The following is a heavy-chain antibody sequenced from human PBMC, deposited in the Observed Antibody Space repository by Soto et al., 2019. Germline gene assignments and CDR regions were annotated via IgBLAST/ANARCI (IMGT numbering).Heavy chain of an antibody. Sequence: QVQLVQSGAEVKKPGSSVKVSCKASGGTFSTYTITWVRQAPGQGLEWMGRIIPIIGISNYAQKFQGRVTISADKSTGTDYMELTGLRTDDTAVYYCAGDPDSHYNDSHASSYPWGQGTLVTVSS. CDR1: GGTFSTYT. J-gene: IGHJ5*02. D-gene: IGHD4-4*01. V-gene: IGHV1-69*08. CDR3: AGDPDSHYNDSHASSYP. CDR2: IIPIIGIS.